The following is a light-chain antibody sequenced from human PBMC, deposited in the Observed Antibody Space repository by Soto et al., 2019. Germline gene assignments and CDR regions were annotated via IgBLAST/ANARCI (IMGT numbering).Light chain of an antibody. V-gene: IGKV3-20*01. CDR3: QQYGSSPPIT. Sequence: ERVMTQSPATLSVSPGEKVTLSCRPSQSVSSNLAWYQQNPGQAPRLLISGASTRATGIQDRFSGSGSGTDFTLTISRLEPEDFAVYYCQQYGSSPPITFGQGTRLEI. CDR1: QSVSSN. J-gene: IGKJ5*01. CDR2: GAS.